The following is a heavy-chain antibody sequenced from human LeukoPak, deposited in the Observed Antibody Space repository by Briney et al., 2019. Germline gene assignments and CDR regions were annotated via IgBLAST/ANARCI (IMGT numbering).Heavy chain of an antibody. D-gene: IGHD6-13*01. CDR1: GGSFSGYY. Sequence: PSETLSLTCAVYGGSFSGYYWSWIRQPPGKGLEWIGEINHSGSTNYNPSLKSRVTISVDTSKNQFSLKLSSVTAADTAVYYCAGEGAWQQLAHFDYWGQGTLVTVPS. CDR2: INHSGST. CDR3: AGEGAWQQLAHFDY. J-gene: IGHJ4*02. V-gene: IGHV4-34*01.